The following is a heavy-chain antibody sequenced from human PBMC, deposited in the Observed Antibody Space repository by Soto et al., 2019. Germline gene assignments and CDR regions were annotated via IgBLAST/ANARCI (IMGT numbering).Heavy chain of an antibody. Sequence: SETLSLTCSVSGASIAGSSNWSWIRQPAGKGLEGVGRFSLSGPTNYSPSLRSRVTMSADVSKNQFCMWPTSVTAAGTASYYCAREMTPPGAPAWYYFDSWGQGTLVTVSS. CDR2: FSLSGPT. CDR3: AREMTPPGAPAWYYFDS. D-gene: IGHD2-8*02. V-gene: IGHV4-4*07. J-gene: IGHJ4*02. CDR1: GASIAGSSN.